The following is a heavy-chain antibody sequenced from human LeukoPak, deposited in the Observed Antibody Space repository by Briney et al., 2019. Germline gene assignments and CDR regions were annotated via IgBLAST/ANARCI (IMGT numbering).Heavy chain of an antibody. D-gene: IGHD2-2*01. V-gene: IGHV4-4*02. CDR2: IYHSGST. Sequence: SETLSLTCTVSGGSISGFYWSWVRQPPGKGLEWIGQIYHSGSTNYNPSLKSRVAISVDKSKNQFSLNLNSVTAADTAVYYCARAGQGYCTSASCYLSLDYWGQGTLVTVSS. CDR3: ARAGQGYCTSASCYLSLDY. J-gene: IGHJ4*02. CDR1: GGSISGFY.